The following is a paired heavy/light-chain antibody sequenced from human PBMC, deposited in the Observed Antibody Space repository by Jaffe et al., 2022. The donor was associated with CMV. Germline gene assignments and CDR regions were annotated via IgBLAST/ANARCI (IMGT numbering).Light chain of an antibody. V-gene: IGLV2-14*03. CDR1: SSDVGGYNY. Sequence: QSALTQPASVSGSPGQSITISCTGTSSDVGGYNYVSWYQQHPGKAPKLMIYDVSNRPSGVSNRFSGSKSGNTASLTISGLQAEDEADYYCSSYTSSSTLAFGGGTKLTVL. CDR3: SSYTSSSTLA. CDR2: DVS. J-gene: IGLJ3*02.
Heavy chain of an antibody. D-gene: IGHD5-12*01. V-gene: IGHV3-23*04. CDR2: ISGSGGST. J-gene: IGHJ5*02. Sequence: EVQLVESGGGLVQPGGSLRLSCAASGFTFSSYAMSWVRQAPGKGLEWVSAISGSGGSTYYADSVKGRFTISRDNSKNTLYLQMNSLRAEDTAVYYCAKDQKTGRLAWLAPMEVVWFDPWGQGTLVTVSS. CDR1: GFTFSSYA. CDR3: AKDQKTGRLAWLAPMEVVWFDP.